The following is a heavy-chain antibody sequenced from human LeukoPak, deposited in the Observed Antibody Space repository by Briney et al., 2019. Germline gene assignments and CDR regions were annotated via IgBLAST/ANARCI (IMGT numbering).Heavy chain of an antibody. V-gene: IGHV3-9*01. J-gene: IGHJ4*02. CDR1: GFTFDDYA. D-gene: IGHD6-6*01. CDR2: ISWNSGSI. CDR3: AKDMEGSSQGY. Sequence: GRSLRLSCAASGFTFDDYAMHWVRQAPAKGLEWVSGISWNSGSIGYADSVKGRFTISRDNAKNSLYLQMNSLRAEDTALYYCAKDMEGSSQGYWGQGTLVTVSS.